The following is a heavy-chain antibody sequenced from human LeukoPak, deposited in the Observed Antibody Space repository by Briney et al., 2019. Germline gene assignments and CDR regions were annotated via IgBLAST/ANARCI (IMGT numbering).Heavy chain of an antibody. V-gene: IGHV3-30*18. Sequence: TGRSLRLSCAASGFTFSSYGMHWVRQAPGKGLEWVAVISYDGSNKYYADSVKGRFTISRDNSKNTLYLQMNSLRAEDTAVYYCAKGAYVLLWFGGGTEFDYWGQGTLVTVSS. CDR3: AKGAYVLLWFGGGTEFDY. CDR2: ISYDGSNK. J-gene: IGHJ4*02. CDR1: GFTFSSYG. D-gene: IGHD3-10*01.